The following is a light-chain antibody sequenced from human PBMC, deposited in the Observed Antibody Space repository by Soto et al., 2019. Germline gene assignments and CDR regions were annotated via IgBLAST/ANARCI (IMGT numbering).Light chain of an antibody. CDR2: GAS. CDR3: PQYDTSPRT. Sequence: EIVLTQSPGTLSLSPGERATLSCRASQSVNSNYLAWYQQKPDQGPRLLMYGASSRATGIPDRFSGSGSGTDFPLTISRLEPEDFAVYYCPQYDTSPRTFGQGTKVEIK. J-gene: IGKJ1*01. V-gene: IGKV3-20*01. CDR1: QSVNSNY.